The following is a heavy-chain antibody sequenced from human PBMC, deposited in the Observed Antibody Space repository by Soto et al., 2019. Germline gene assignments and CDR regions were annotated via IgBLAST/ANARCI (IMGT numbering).Heavy chain of an antibody. CDR2: ISGSGGST. D-gene: IGHD3-16*01. V-gene: IGHV3-23*01. CDR1: GFTFSSYA. CDR3: GKDPFGGYYYYHGREV. J-gene: IGHJ6*04. Sequence: GGSLRLSCAASGFTFSSYAMSWVRQAPGKGPEWVSAISGSGGSTYYADSVKGRFTISRDNSKNTRYLQMNSLRAEATPVYSCGKDPFGGYYYYHGREVWGKGTTVTVSS.